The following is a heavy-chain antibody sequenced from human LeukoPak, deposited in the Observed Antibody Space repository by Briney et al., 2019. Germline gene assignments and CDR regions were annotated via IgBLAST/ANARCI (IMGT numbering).Heavy chain of an antibody. D-gene: IGHD3-10*01. CDR2: ISGSGGST. J-gene: IGHJ4*02. CDR3: AKGFGELPYYFDY. CDR1: GFTFNSYA. V-gene: IGHV3-23*01. Sequence: GGSLRLSCAASGFTFNSYAMSWVRQAPGKGLEWVSAISGSGGSTYYADSVKGRFTISRDNSKNTLYLQMNSLRAEDTAVYYCAKGFGELPYYFDYWGQGTLVTVSS.